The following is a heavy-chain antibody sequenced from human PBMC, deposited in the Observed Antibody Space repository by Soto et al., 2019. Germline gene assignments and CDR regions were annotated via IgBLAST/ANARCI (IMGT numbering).Heavy chain of an antibody. V-gene: IGHV3-23*01. Sequence: GGSLRLSCAASGFTFSSYAMSWVRQAPGKGLEWVSAISGSGGSTYYADSVKGRFTISRDNSKNTLYLQMNSLRAEDTAVYYCAKDPNPVYCSSTSCYFYWGQGTLVTVSS. D-gene: IGHD2-2*01. J-gene: IGHJ4*02. CDR2: ISGSGGST. CDR3: AKDPNPVYCSSTSCYFY. CDR1: GFTFSSYA.